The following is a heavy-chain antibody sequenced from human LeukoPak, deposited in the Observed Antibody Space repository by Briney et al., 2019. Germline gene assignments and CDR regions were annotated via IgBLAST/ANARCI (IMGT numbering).Heavy chain of an antibody. CDR2: ISGSGGST. CDR3: AKVAMGYYGSGSLDY. D-gene: IGHD3-10*01. J-gene: IGHJ4*02. Sequence: PGGSLRLSCAASGFTFSSYAMSWVRRAPGKGLEWVSVISGSGGSTYYADSVKGRFTISRDNSKSTLYLQMNSLRAEDTAVYYCAKVAMGYYGSGSLDYWGQGTLVTVSS. V-gene: IGHV3-23*01. CDR1: GFTFSSYA.